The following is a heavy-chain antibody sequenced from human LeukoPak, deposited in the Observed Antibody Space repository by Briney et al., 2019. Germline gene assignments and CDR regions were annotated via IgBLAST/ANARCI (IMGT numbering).Heavy chain of an antibody. V-gene: IGHV4-59*01. J-gene: IGHJ5*02. D-gene: IGHD3-16*01. CDR3: AREVGASDWFDP. Sequence: SETLSLTCTVSGGSISSYYWSWIRQPPGKGLEWIGYIYYSGSTNYNPSLKSRVTISVDTSKNQFSLKLSSVTAADTAVYYCAREVGASDWFDPWGQGTLVTVSS. CDR2: IYYSGST. CDR1: GGSISSYY.